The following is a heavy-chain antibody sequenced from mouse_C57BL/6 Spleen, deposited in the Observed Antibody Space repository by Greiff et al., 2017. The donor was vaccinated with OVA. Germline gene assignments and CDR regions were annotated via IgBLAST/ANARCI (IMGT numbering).Heavy chain of an antibody. V-gene: IGHV1-64*01. Sequence: QVQLQQSGAELVKPGASVKLSCKASGYTFTSYWMHWVKQRPGQGLEWIGMIHPNSGSTNYNEKFKSKATLTVDKSSSTAYMQLSSLTSEDSAVYYCARSGGSSSYYFDYWGQGTTLTVSS. CDR2: IHPNSGST. CDR3: ARSGGSSSYYFDY. D-gene: IGHD1-1*01. CDR1: GYTFTSYW. J-gene: IGHJ2*01.